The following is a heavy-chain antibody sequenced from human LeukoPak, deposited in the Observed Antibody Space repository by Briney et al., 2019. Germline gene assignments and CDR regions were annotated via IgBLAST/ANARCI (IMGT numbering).Heavy chain of an antibody. CDR2: IYYSGST. CDR3: ARGDFWSGYYYFDY. CDR1: GGSISSGVYY. D-gene: IGHD3-3*01. J-gene: IGHJ4*02. V-gene: IGHV4-31*03. Sequence: SQTLSLTCTVSGGSISSGVYYWSWIRQHPGKGLEWIGYIYYSGSTYYNPSLESRVTISVDTSKNQFSLKLSSVTAADTAVYYCARGDFWSGYYYFDYWGQGTLVTVSS.